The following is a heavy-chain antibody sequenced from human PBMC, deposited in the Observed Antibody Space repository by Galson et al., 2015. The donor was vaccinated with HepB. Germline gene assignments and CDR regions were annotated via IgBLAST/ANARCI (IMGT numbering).Heavy chain of an antibody. V-gene: IGHV5-51*01. CDR1: GYSFTNFW. J-gene: IGHJ6*02. D-gene: IGHD6-13*01. CDR3: ARLPAAYSSSWFPEYFQY. Sequence: QSGAEVKKPGESLRISCKASGYSFTNFWIGWVRQRPGKGLEWMGVIYPGDSDTKENPAFQGRVTFSADRSMTTAHLHWSSLQASDTGTYYYARLPAAYSSSWFPEYFQYWGQGTTVTVSS. CDR2: IYPGDSDT.